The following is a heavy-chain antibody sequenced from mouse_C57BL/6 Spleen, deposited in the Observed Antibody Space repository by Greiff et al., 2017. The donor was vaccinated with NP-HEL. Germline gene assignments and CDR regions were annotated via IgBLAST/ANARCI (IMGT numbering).Heavy chain of an antibody. J-gene: IGHJ2*01. Sequence: QVQLQQSGAELVKPGASVKISCKASGYAFSSYWMNWVKQRPGKGLEWIGQISPGAGDTTYIGQFKGKATLTADKSSSTAYMQLSSLTSEDSAVYCCASSSYYSNQEGYFDYWGQGTTLTVSS. CDR1: GYAFSSYW. CDR2: ISPGAGDT. V-gene: IGHV1-80*01. D-gene: IGHD2-5*01. CDR3: ASSSYYSNQEGYFDY.